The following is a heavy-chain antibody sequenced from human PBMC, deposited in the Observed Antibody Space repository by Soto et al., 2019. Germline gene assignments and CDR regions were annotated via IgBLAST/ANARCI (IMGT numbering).Heavy chain of an antibody. CDR3: ARGLGVVAAITDYYYYMDV. CDR1: GYTFTSYA. V-gene: IGHV1-3*01. CDR2: INAGNGNT. D-gene: IGHD2-15*01. J-gene: IGHJ6*03. Sequence: ASVKVSCKASGYTFTSYAMHWVLQAPGQRLEWMGWINAGNGNTKYSQKFQGRVTITRDTSASTAYMELSSLRSEDTAVYYCARGLGVVAAITDYYYYMDVWGKGTTVTVSS.